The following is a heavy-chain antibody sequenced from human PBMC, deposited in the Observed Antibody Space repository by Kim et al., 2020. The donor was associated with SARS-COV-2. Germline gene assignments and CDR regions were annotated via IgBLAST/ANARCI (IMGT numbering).Heavy chain of an antibody. D-gene: IGHD4-17*01. J-gene: IGHJ3*02. V-gene: IGHV3-7*03. Sequence: GGSLRLSCAASGFTFSSYWMRWVRQAPGKGLEWVASIKEDGSEKYYVDSVKGRFTISRDNAKNSLYLQMNSLRAEDTAVYYCAGTTGVYAFDMWGQGTMVTVSS. CDR3: AGTTGVYAFDM. CDR2: IKEDGSEK. CDR1: GFTFSSYW.